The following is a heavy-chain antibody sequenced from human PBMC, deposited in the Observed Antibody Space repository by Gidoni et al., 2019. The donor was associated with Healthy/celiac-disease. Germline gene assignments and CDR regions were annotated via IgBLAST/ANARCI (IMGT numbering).Heavy chain of an antibody. Sequence: QVQLVQSGAEVKKPGSSVQVSCKASGGTFSSYAISWVRQAPGQGLEGMGGIIPIFGTANYAQKFQGRVTITADESTSTAYMELSSLRSEDTAVYYCARDIPLVPLDVWGQGTTVTVSS. D-gene: IGHD6-13*01. CDR3: ARDIPLVPLDV. CDR2: IIPIFGTA. CDR1: GGTFSSYA. J-gene: IGHJ6*02. V-gene: IGHV1-69*01.